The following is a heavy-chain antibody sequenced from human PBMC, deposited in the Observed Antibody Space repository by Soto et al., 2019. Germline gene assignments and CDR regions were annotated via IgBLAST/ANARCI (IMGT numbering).Heavy chain of an antibody. CDR2: INDSGST. D-gene: IGHD1-7*01. CDR3: ARELELRY. CDR1: GGSFSGYY. V-gene: IGHV4-34*01. J-gene: IGHJ4*02. Sequence: PSETLSLTCAVYGGSFSGYYWSWIRQPPGKGLEWIGEINDSGSTNYNPSLKSRVTISADTSKNQFSLKLSSVTAADTAVYYCARELELRYWGQGTLVTVSS.